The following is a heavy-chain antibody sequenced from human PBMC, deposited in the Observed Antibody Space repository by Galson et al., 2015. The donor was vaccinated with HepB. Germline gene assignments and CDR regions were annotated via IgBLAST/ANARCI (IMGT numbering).Heavy chain of an antibody. V-gene: IGHV1-46*01. Sequence: SVKVSCKASGYTFTSYYMHWVRQAPGQGLEWMGIINPSGGSTSYAQKFQGRVTMTRDTSTSTVYMELGSLRSEDTAVYYCARDHGVSLYGMDVWGQGTTVTVSS. J-gene: IGHJ6*02. CDR2: INPSGGST. CDR1: GYTFTSYY. D-gene: IGHD3-10*01. CDR3: ARDHGVSLYGMDV.